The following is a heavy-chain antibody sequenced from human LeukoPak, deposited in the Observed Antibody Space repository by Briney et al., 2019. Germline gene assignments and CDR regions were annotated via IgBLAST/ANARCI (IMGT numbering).Heavy chain of an antibody. CDR2: INGSGGGT. CDR3: AKRGVVIRVILVGFHKEAQYFDS. J-gene: IGHJ4*02. CDR1: GITLSNYG. V-gene: IGHV3-23*01. D-gene: IGHD3-10*01. Sequence: GGSLRLSCAVSGITLSNYGMSWVRQAPGEGMEWVAGINGSGGGTNYADSVKGRFTITRDNPKNTLYLQMNSVRAEDTAVYFCAKRGVVIRVILVGFHKEAQYFDSWGQGAQVIVSS.